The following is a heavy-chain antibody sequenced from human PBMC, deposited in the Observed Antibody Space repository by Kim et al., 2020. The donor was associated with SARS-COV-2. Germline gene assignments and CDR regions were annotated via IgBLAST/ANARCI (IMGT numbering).Heavy chain of an antibody. D-gene: IGHD2-21*02. CDR1: GYTFTSYA. CDR3: ARVPTGGGNSQYFQH. Sequence: ASVKVSCKASGYTFTSYAMHWVRQAPGQRLEWMGWINAGNGNTKYSQKFQGRVTITRDTSASTAYMELSSLRSEDTAVYYCARVPTGGGNSQYFQHWGQGTLVTVSS. J-gene: IGHJ1*01. CDR2: INAGNGNT. V-gene: IGHV1-3*01.